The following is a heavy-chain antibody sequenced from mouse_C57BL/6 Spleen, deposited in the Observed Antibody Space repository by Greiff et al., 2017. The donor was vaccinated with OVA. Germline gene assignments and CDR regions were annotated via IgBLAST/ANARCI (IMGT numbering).Heavy chain of an antibody. Sequence: QVQLQQPGAELVKPGASVKMSCKASGYTFTRYWITWVKQRPGQGLEWIGDIYPGSGSTNYNEKFKSKATLTVDTSSTTAYMQLSSLTWEDSAVYYCARGITTVEAFAYWGQGTLVTVSA. D-gene: IGHD1-1*01. J-gene: IGHJ3*01. CDR1: GYTFTRYW. CDR2: IYPGSGST. V-gene: IGHV1-55*01. CDR3: ARGITTVEAFAY.